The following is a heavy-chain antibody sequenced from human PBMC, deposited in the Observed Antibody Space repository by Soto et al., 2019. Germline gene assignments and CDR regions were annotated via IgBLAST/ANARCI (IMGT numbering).Heavy chain of an antibody. Sequence: QVQLVQSGAEVKKPGASVKVSCKASGYTFTSYGISWVRQAPGQGLEWMGWISAYNGNTNYAQKLQGRVTMTTDTSTSTAYMELRSLRSDDTAVYYCAIRDCSGGSCPSVIYYYYMDVWGKGPTVTVSS. V-gene: IGHV1-18*01. J-gene: IGHJ6*03. CDR3: AIRDCSGGSCPSVIYYYYMDV. CDR2: ISAYNGNT. D-gene: IGHD2-15*01. CDR1: GYTFTSYG.